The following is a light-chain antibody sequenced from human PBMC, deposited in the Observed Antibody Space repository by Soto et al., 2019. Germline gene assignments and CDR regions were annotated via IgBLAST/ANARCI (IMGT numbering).Light chain of an antibody. CDR3: SSKRTTASLV. Sequence: QSVLTQPASVSGSPGQTITISCTGTSSDVSAYNYVSWYQQHPGKAPKLMIYEVSNRPSGVSDRFSGSKSGNTASLTISGLQAADEADYYCSSKRTTASLVFGTGTKVTVL. CDR2: EVS. V-gene: IGLV2-14*01. J-gene: IGLJ1*01. CDR1: SSDVSAYNY.